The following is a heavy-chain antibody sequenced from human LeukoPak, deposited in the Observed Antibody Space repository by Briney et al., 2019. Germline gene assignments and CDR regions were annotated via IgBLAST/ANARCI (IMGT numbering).Heavy chain of an antibody. CDR2: IYYSGST. J-gene: IGHJ3*02. CDR3: ARAPLVVTTDAFDI. D-gene: IGHD3-22*01. Sequence: SETLSLTCTVSGGSISSYYWSWIRQPPGKGLEWIGYIYYSGSTNYNPSLKSRVTISVDTSKNQFSLKLSSVTAADTAVYYCARAPLVVTTDAFDIWGQGTMVTVSS. V-gene: IGHV4-59*12. CDR1: GGSISSYY.